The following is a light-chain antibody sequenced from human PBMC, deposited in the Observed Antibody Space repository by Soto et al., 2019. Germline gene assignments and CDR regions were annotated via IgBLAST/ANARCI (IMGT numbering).Light chain of an antibody. CDR1: QSVLYSSSNKNY. J-gene: IGKJ5*01. V-gene: IGKV4-1*01. CDR3: QQYYSTPDT. Sequence: DIVMTQSPDSLAVSLGERATINCKSSQSVLYSSSNKNYLAWYQQKPGQPPNLLIYWASTRESGVPDRFSGGGSGTDFTLTISSLQAEDVAVYYCQQYYSTPDTFGQGTRLEIK. CDR2: WAS.